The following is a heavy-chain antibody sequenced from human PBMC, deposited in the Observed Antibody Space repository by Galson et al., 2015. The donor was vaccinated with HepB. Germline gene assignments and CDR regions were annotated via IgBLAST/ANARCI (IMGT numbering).Heavy chain of an antibody. CDR1: GFTFSRYA. CDR3: AKVAVVVTTIPYYFDY. V-gene: IGHV3-23*01. Sequence: SLRLSCATFGFTFSRYAMSWVRQAPGEGLEWVSGMSGTGGTTFYSDSVKGRFTISRDNSKNTLYLQMNSLRVEETAVYYCAKVAVVVTTIPYYFDYWGQGTQVTVSS. J-gene: IGHJ4*02. CDR2: MSGTGGTT. D-gene: IGHD2-21*02.